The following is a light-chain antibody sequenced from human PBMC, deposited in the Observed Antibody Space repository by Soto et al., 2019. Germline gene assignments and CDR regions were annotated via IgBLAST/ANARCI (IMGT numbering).Light chain of an antibody. Sequence: QSVLTQPPSASGSPGQSVTISCTGTKNDIGVYNLVSWYQQHPGKAPKLMIYEGSKRPSGVSNRSSGSKSGNTASLTISGLQAEDEADYYCCSYAGSSTFFYVLGTGTKVTVL. CDR2: EGS. J-gene: IGLJ1*01. CDR1: KNDIGVYNL. V-gene: IGLV2-23*03. CDR3: CSYAGSSTFFYV.